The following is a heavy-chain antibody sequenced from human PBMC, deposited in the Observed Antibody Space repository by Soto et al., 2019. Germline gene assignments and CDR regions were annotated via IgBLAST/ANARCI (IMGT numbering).Heavy chain of an antibody. CDR3: VREGGSLAFDS. CDR2: ISYTSTTI. V-gene: IGHV3-48*03. Sequence: EVQLVASGGGLGPPGGSLRLSCAVSGLTFSTDEMNWVRQAPGKGLEWLAYISYTSTTIKYADSVKGRFAVSRDNAKKSLSLQMNNLRFEDTAVYYCVREGGSLAFDSWGQGTLVTVSS. D-gene: IGHD1-1*01. CDR1: GLTFSTDE. J-gene: IGHJ4*02.